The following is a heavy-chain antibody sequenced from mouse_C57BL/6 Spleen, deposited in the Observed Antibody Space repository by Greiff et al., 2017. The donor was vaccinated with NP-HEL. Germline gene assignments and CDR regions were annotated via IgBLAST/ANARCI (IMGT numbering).Heavy chain of an antibody. J-gene: IGHJ3*01. V-gene: IGHV1-64*01. D-gene: IGHD2-4*01. CDR2: IHPNSGST. CDR1: GYTFTSYW. CDR3: ARMGYDYDRFAY. Sequence: VQLQQPGAELVKPGASVKLSCKASGYTFTSYWMHWVKQRPGQGLEWIGMIHPNSGSTNYNEKFKSKATLTVDKSSSTAYMQLSSLTSEDSAVYYCARMGYDYDRFAYWGQGTLVTVSA.